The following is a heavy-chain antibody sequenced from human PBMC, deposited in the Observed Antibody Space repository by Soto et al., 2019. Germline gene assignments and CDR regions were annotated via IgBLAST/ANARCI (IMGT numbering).Heavy chain of an antibody. J-gene: IGHJ4*02. CDR1: GGSISSGDYY. V-gene: IGHV4-30-4*01. CDR3: ASDTRGLLDY. CDR2: IHYSGSS. D-gene: IGHD2-15*01. Sequence: QVQMQESGPGLVKPSQTLSLTCTVSGGSISSGDYYWSWIRQPPGKGLEWIGYIHYSGSSYNNPSLKXXIXIXXDTSKTQFSLNLSSVTAADTAVYYCASDTRGLLDYWGQGTLVTVSS.